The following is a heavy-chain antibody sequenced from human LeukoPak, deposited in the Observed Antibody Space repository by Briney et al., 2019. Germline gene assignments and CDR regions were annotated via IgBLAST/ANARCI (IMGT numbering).Heavy chain of an antibody. CDR3: ARHDSSSWYYFDY. J-gene: IGHJ4*02. CDR1: GGSISSYY. Sequence: KASETLSLTCTVSGGSISSYYWSWIRQPPGKGLEWIGYIYYSGSTNYNPSLKSRVTISVDTSKNQFSVKLSSVTAADTAVYYCARHDSSSWYYFDYWGQGTLVTVSS. V-gene: IGHV4-59*08. D-gene: IGHD6-13*01. CDR2: IYYSGST.